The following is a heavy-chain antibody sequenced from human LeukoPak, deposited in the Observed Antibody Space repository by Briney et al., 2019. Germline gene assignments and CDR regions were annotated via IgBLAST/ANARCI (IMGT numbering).Heavy chain of an antibody. CDR2: INPSGGST. CDR3: ARAENELGYCSSTSCYLLDY. Sequence: ASVKVSCKASGYTFTSYYMHWVRQAPGQGLEWMGIINPSGGSTSYAQEFQGRVTMTRDTSTSTVYMELSSLRSEDTAVYYCARAENELGYCSSTSCYLLDYWGQGTLVTVSS. V-gene: IGHV1-46*01. J-gene: IGHJ4*02. CDR1: GYTFTSYY. D-gene: IGHD2-2*01.